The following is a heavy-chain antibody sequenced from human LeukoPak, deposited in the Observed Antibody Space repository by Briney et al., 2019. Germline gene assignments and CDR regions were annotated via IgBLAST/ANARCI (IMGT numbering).Heavy chain of an antibody. CDR2: ISGSGGST. CDR1: GFTFSSYA. V-gene: IGHV3-23*01. CDR3: AKRAGITMIVVVMYYFDY. J-gene: IGHJ4*02. D-gene: IGHD3-22*01. Sequence: PGGSLRLSCAASGFTFSSYAMSWVRQAPGKGLEWVSAISGSGGSTYYADSVKGRFIISRDNSKNTLYLQMNSLRAEDTAVYYCAKRAGITMIVVVMYYFDYWGQGTLVTVSS.